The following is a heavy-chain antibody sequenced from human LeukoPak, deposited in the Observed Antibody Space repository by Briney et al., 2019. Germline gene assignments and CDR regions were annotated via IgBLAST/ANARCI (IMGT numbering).Heavy chain of an antibody. J-gene: IGHJ4*02. CDR3: ARGRGYGSGSYYNLYFDY. D-gene: IGHD3-10*01. CDR2: INHSGST. V-gene: IGHV4-34*01. Sequence: KPSETLSLTCAVYGGSFSGYYWSWIRQPPGKGQEWIGEINHSGSTNYNPSLKSRVTISVDTSKNQFSLKLSSVTAADTAVYYRARGRGYGSGSYYNLYFDYWGQGTLVTVSS. CDR1: GGSFSGYY.